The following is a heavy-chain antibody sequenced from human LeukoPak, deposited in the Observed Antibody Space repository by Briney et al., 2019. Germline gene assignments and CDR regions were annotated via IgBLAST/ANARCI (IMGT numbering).Heavy chain of an antibody. Sequence: PSETLSLTCTVSGGSISSYYWSWIRQPPGRGLEWVGYIYYSGSTNYNPSLKSRVTISVDTSKNQFPLNLSSVTAADTAVYYCARDGATTGAFDIWGQGTMVTVSS. V-gene: IGHV4-59*01. CDR1: GGSISSYY. CDR2: IYYSGST. J-gene: IGHJ3*02. D-gene: IGHD5-24*01. CDR3: ARDGATTGAFDI.